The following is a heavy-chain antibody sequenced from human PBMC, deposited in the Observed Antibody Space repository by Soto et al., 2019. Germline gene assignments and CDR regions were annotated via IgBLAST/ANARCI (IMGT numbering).Heavy chain of an antibody. Sequence: ASVKVSCKVSGYTLTELSMHWVRQAPGKGLEWMGGFDPEDGETIYAQKFQGRVTMTEDTSTDTAYMELSSLRSEDTAVYYCATLPPRIVVVVLPIPSWGQGTLVTVSS. V-gene: IGHV1-24*01. CDR1: GYTLTELS. CDR3: ATLPPRIVVVVLPIPS. CDR2: FDPEDGET. D-gene: IGHD2-15*01. J-gene: IGHJ4*02.